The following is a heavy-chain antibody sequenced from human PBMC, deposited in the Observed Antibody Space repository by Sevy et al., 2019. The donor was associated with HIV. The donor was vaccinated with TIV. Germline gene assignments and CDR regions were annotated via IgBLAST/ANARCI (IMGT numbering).Heavy chain of an antibody. J-gene: IGHJ5*02. Sequence: ASVKVSCKASGYTFTSYGISWVRQAPGQGLEWMGWISAYNGNTNYARKLQGQVTMTTDTSTSTAYMGLRSLGSADTAVYYCAGDWIAVAGRVGACFDPWGQGTLVTVSS. CDR1: GYTFTSYG. CDR3: AGDWIAVAGRVGACFDP. CDR2: ISAYNGNT. V-gene: IGHV1-18*01. D-gene: IGHD6-19*01.